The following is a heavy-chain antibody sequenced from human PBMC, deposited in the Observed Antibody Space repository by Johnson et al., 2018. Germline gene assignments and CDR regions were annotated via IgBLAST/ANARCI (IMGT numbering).Heavy chain of an antibody. V-gene: IGHV3-33*01. CDR2: IWYDGSNK. J-gene: IGHJ6*02. D-gene: IGHD5-18*01. CDR1: GFTFSSYG. CDR3: ARNVDTAMVTGSSGWFYYYYGRDG. Sequence: QVQLVESGGGVVQPGRSLRLSCAASGFTFSSYGMHWVRQAPGKGLEWVAVIWYDGSNKYSAASVKGRFTISRDNSKNTLYLQMNSLRAEDTAVYYCARNVDTAMVTGSSGWFYYYYGRDGWGQGTTVTVSS.